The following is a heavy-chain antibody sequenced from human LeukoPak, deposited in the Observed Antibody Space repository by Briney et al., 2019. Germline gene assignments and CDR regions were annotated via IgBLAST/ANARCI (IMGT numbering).Heavy chain of an antibody. J-gene: IGHJ6*03. CDR2: ISYDGSNK. D-gene: IGHD3-22*01. CDR3: AKDRRSSYDSSGSYYYYYMDV. Sequence: GGSLRLSCAASGFTFSSYGMHWVRQAPGKGLEWVAVISYDGSNKYYADSVKGRFTISRDNSKNTLYLQMNSLRAEDTAVYYCAKDRRSSYDSSGSYYYYYMDVWGEGTTVTVSS. CDR1: GFTFSSYG. V-gene: IGHV3-30*18.